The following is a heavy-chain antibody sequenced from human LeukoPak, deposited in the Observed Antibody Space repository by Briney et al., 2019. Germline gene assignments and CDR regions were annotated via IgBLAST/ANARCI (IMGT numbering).Heavy chain of an antibody. CDR1: GFTFSSYG. CDR3: AKDHEVLWFGELWTPNWFDP. CDR2: ISYDGSNK. D-gene: IGHD3-10*01. J-gene: IGHJ5*02. V-gene: IGHV3-30*18. Sequence: PGRSLRLSCAASGFTFSSYGMHWVRQAPGKGLEWVAVISYDGSNKYYADSVKGRFTISRDNSKNTLYLQMNSLRAEDTAVYYRAKDHEVLWFGELWTPNWFDPWGQGTLVTVSS.